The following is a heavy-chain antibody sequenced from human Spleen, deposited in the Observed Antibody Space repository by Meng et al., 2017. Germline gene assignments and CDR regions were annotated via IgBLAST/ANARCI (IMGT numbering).Heavy chain of an antibody. CDR3: AKHLGAVAEKDY. V-gene: IGHV3-23*01. Sequence: LSLTCAASGFTFSSYAMSWVRQAPGKGLEWVSAISGSGGSTYYADSVKGRFTISRDNSKNTLYLQMNSLRAEDTAVYYCAKHLGAVAEKDYWGQGTLVTVSS. D-gene: IGHD6-19*01. CDR2: ISGSGGST. J-gene: IGHJ4*02. CDR1: GFTFSSYA.